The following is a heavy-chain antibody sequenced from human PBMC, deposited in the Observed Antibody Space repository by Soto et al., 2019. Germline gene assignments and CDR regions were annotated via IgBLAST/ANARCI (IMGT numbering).Heavy chain of an antibody. V-gene: IGHV3-15*01. CDR1: GFTFSNAW. CDR2: IKSKTDGGTT. J-gene: IGHJ4*02. D-gene: IGHD3-22*01. Sequence: LRLSCAASGFTFSNAWMSWVRQAPGKGLEWVGRIKSKTDGGTTDYAAPVKGRFTISRDDSKNTLYLQMNSLKTEDTAVYYCTTPISMISRQKPSGDYWGQGTLVTVSS. CDR3: TTPISMISRQKPSGDY.